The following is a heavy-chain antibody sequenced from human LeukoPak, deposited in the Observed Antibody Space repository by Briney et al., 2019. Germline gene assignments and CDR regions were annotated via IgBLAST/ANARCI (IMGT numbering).Heavy chain of an antibody. Sequence: GGSLRLSCAASGFTFSGSAMHWVRQASGKGLEWVGRIRSKANSYATAYAASVKGRFTISRDDSKNTAYLQMNSLKTEDTAVYYCTRGASYYDFWTGYDYWGQGTLVTVSS. CDR2: IRSKANSYAT. D-gene: IGHD3-3*01. CDR1: GFTFSGSA. V-gene: IGHV3-73*01. J-gene: IGHJ4*02. CDR3: TRGASYYDFWTGYDY.